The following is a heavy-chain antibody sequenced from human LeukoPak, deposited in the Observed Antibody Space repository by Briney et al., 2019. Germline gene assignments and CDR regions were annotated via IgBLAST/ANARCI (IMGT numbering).Heavy chain of an antibody. V-gene: IGHV3-23*01. J-gene: IGHJ4*02. CDR1: GFTFSSYA. CDR2: ISGSGGST. CDR3: AKDLSSRGDY. Sequence: GGSLRLSCAASGFTFSSYAMSWVRQAPGKGREWVSAISGSGGSTYYADSVKGRFTISRDNSKNTPYLQMNSLRAEDTAVYYCAKDLSSRGDYWGQVTLVTVSS. D-gene: IGHD6-6*01.